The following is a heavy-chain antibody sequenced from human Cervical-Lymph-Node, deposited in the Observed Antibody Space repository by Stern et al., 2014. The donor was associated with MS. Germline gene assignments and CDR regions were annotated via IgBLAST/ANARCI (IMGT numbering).Heavy chain of an antibody. CDR1: GFSLSNSG. J-gene: IGHJ6*02. CDR2: MSFVGGNK. Sequence: VQLEESGGGVVQPGRSLTLSCAASGFSLSNSGMHWVRQAPGKGLEWVAVMSFVGGNKKYGDSVKGRFSISRDMANNTLFLQMNSLRPEDTAVYYRMGVGDAMHVWGQGTTVIVSS. CDR3: MGVGDAMHV. V-gene: IGHV3-30*03.